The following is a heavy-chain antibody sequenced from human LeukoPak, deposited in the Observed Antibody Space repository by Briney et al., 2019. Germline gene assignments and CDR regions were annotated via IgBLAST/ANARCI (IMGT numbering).Heavy chain of an antibody. CDR2: IYYSGST. V-gene: IGHV4-59*01. CDR1: GGSISSYY. Sequence: PSETLSLTCTVSGGSISSYYWSWIRQPPGKGLEWIGYIYYSGSTNYNPSLKSRVTISVDTSKNQFSLKLSSVTAADTAVYYCARGAYPTTLVAFDIWGQGTMVTVSS. CDR3: ARGAYPTTLVAFDI. D-gene: IGHD4-17*01. J-gene: IGHJ3*02.